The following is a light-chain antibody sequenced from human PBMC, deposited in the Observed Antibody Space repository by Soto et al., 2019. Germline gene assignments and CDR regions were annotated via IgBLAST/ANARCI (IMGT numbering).Light chain of an antibody. V-gene: IGLV2-14*03. Sequence: QSALTQPASVSGSPGQSITISCTGTSGDVGGYNYVSWYQQHPGKAPKLIIYDVTDRPSGVSDRFSGSKSGNTASLTISWLQPEDESDYYCSSYASSSTLVFGGGTKVTVL. CDR2: DVT. J-gene: IGLJ2*01. CDR1: SGDVGGYNY. CDR3: SSYASSSTLV.